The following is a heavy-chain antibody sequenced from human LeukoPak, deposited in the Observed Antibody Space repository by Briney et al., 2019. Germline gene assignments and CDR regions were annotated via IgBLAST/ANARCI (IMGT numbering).Heavy chain of an antibody. CDR3: ASDLGTTVATSDY. Sequence: GASVKVSCKASGYTFTGYYMYWVRQAPGQGLEGMGWINPNSGGTNYAQKFQGRGTITRDTSISTANMELTRLRLDDTAVYYCASDLGTTVATSDYWGQGTLVTVSS. CDR1: GYTFTGYY. V-gene: IGHV1-2*02. J-gene: IGHJ4*02. CDR2: INPNSGGT. D-gene: IGHD4-17*01.